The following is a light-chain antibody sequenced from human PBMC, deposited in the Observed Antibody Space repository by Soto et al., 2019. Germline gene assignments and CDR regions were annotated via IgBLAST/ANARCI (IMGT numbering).Light chain of an antibody. CDR2: GNN. J-gene: IGLJ2*01. V-gene: IGLV1-44*01. CDR3: AAWDGSLNNVL. CDR1: GSSIGTNT. Sequence: QSVLTQPPSASGTPGQRVTISCSGSGSSIGTNTVNWYRQLPGTAPKLLIDGNNQRPAGLPHRFSGFKSGTSASLAISGLQSEDEADYDCAAWDGSLNNVLFGGGTKLTVL.